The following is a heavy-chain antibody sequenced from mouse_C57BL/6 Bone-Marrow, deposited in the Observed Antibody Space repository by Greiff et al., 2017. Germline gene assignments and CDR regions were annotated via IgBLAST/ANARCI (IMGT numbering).Heavy chain of an antibody. Sequence: VQLQQSDAELVKPGASVKISCKVSGYTFTDHTIHWMKQRPEQGLEWIGYIYPRDGSTKYNEKFKGKATLTADKSSSTAYMQLNSLTSEDSAVYFCEVLYYGSSYNYAMDYWGQGTSVTVSS. V-gene: IGHV1-78*01. CDR3: EVLYYGSSYNYAMDY. D-gene: IGHD1-1*01. CDR2: IYPRDGST. CDR1: GYTFTDHT. J-gene: IGHJ4*01.